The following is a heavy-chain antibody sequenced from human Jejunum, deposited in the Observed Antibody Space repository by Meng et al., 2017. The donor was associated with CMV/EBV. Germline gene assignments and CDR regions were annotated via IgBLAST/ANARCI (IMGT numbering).Heavy chain of an antibody. CDR3: AKDKRTFSYPYGFDV. CDR2: IWYDGTTK. J-gene: IGHJ6*02. Sequence: FIFNNFGMHWVRQAPGKGLDWVANIWYDGTTKYYEDSVEGRFTISRDDSKNTLYLQMNSLRAEDTAVYYCAKDKRTFSYPYGFDVWGQGTTVTVSS. CDR1: FIFNNFG. V-gene: IGHV3-33*06. D-gene: IGHD1-1*01.